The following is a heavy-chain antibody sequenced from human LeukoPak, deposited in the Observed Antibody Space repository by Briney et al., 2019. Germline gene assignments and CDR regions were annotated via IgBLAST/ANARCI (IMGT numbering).Heavy chain of an antibody. V-gene: IGHV1-8*01. J-gene: IGHJ4*02. CDR1: GYTFTNYD. Sequence: ASVTVSCKTSGYTFTNYDINGVRQASGQGLEWMGWVNPDSGDTGYAQKFQGRLTMTTNTSSRMAYMEMTSLRSDDTAVYYCTRDWTYWGPGTLVTVSS. D-gene: IGHD1-1*01. CDR3: TRDWTY. CDR2: VNPDSGDT.